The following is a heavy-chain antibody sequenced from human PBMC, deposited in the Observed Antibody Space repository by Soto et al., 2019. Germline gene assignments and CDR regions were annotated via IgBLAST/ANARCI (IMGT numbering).Heavy chain of an antibody. CDR2: LYDVDGS. CDR3: ATWHEREHAYDV. J-gene: IGHJ3*01. V-gene: IGHV3-53*01. D-gene: IGHD1-1*01. Sequence: DVQLVESGGGLIQPGESLRLSCAAFGLTISGKKYVDWVRQAPGKGLEWVSGLYDVDGSFYADSVRGRFTTSSDSSKTTVYLQMNDLRPDDTAVYYCATWHEREHAYDVWGQGTTVTVSS. CDR1: GLTISGKKY.